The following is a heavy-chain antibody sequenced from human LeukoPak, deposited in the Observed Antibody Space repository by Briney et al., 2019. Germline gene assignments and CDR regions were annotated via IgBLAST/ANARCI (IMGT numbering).Heavy chain of an antibody. CDR2: IKQDGSDK. CDR1: GFTFSSYW. V-gene: IGHV3-7*01. CDR3: ARDSGTGWNY. D-gene: IGHD3/OR15-3a*01. Sequence: GGSLRLSCAASGFTFSSYWMTWVRQAPEKGLEWVASIKQDGSDKYYVDSVKGRFTISRDNAKNSVYLQMNSLRVEDTAVFYCARDSGTGWNYWGQGTLVTVSS. J-gene: IGHJ4*02.